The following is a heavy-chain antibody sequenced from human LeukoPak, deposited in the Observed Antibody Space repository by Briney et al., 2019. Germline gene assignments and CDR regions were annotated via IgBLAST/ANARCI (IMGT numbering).Heavy chain of an antibody. CDR3: AREKQQLVLGDY. CDR1: GFTFSMYW. J-gene: IGHJ4*02. V-gene: IGHV3-30*03. CDR2: ISYDGSNK. Sequence: VRSLRLSCEVSGFTFSMYWMTWVRQAPGKGLEWVAVISYDGSNKYYADSVKGRFTISRDNSKNTLYLQMNSLRAEDTAVYYCAREKQQLVLGDYWGQGTLVTVSS. D-gene: IGHD6-13*01.